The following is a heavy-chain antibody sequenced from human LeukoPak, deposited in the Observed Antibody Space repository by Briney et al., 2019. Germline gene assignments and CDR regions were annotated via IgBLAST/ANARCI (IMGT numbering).Heavy chain of an antibody. Sequence: GGSLRLSCAASGFTFSNYWMSWVRQAPGKGLEWVANIKQDGSEKYYVDSVKGRFTISRDNAKNSLYLQMNSLRAEDTAVYSCARDFGTGSTVWGQGTLVTVS. CDR2: IKQDGSEK. J-gene: IGHJ4*02. CDR1: GFTFSNYW. CDR3: ARDFGTGSTV. V-gene: IGHV3-7*01. D-gene: IGHD2-2*01.